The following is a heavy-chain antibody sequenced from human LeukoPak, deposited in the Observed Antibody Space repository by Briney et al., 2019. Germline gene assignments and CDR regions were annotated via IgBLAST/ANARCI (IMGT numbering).Heavy chain of an antibody. J-gene: IGHJ4*02. V-gene: IGHV4-34*01. CDR1: GGSFSGYY. D-gene: IGHD6-13*01. CDR2: INHSGST. CDR3: ASPVYSSSWYLWDY. Sequence: PSETLSLTCAVYGGSFSGYYWSWIRQPPGKGLEWIGEINHSGSTNYNPSLKSRVTISVDTSKNQFSLKLSSVTAADTAVYYCASPVYSSSWYLWDYWGQGTLVTVSS.